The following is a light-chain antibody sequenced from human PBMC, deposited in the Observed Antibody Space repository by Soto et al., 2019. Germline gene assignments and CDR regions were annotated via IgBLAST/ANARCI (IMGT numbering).Light chain of an antibody. V-gene: IGLV2-14*03. Sequence: QSALTQPASVSGSPGQSITISCTGTDSDVGGYNYVSWYQQHPGKAPKLMIYEVINRPSGVSNRFSGSKSANTASLTISGLQAEDEADYYCSSYTSSSTLVFGGGTKPPS. CDR1: DSDVGGYNY. CDR2: EVI. CDR3: SSYTSSSTLV. J-gene: IGLJ3*02.